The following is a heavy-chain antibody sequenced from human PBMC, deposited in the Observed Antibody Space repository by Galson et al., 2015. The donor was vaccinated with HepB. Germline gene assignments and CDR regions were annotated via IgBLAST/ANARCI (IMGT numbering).Heavy chain of an antibody. CDR2: ISTSSGSI. CDR3: ARFMTGYSSSWFDY. CDR1: GFTFSLYS. D-gene: IGHD6-13*01. Sequence: SLRLSCAASGFTFSLYSMNWVRQAPGKGLEWVSYISTSSGSIYYADAVKGRFTISRDNAKNSLYLQMNSLTAEDTAEYCCARFMTGYSSSWFDYWGQRTLVTVSS. V-gene: IGHV3-48*04. J-gene: IGHJ4*02.